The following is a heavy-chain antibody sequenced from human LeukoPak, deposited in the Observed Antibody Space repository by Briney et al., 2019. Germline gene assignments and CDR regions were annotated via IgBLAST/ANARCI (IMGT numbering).Heavy chain of an antibody. CDR2: IYYSGST. J-gene: IGHJ5*02. Sequence: SETLSLTCTVSGGSISGYYWSWIRQPPGKGLEWIGYIYYSGSTNYNPSLKSRVTISVDTSKNQFSLKLSSVTAADTAVYYCARSVVAATRWFDPWGQGTLVTVSS. CDR1: GGSISGYY. D-gene: IGHD2-15*01. CDR3: ARSVVAATRWFDP. V-gene: IGHV4-59*01.